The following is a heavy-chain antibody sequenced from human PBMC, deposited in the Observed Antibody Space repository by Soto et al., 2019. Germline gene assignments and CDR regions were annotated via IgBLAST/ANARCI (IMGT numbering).Heavy chain of an antibody. D-gene: IGHD3-22*01. CDR3: MIGYGMDV. V-gene: IGHV3-30*03. CDR1: GFTFSSYG. CDR2: ISYDGSNK. J-gene: IGHJ6*02. Sequence: GESLKISCAASGFTFSSYGMHWVRQAPGKGLEWVAVISYDGSNKYYADSVKGRFTISRDNSKNTLYLQMNSLRAEDTAVYYAMIGYGMDVWGQGTTVTVSS.